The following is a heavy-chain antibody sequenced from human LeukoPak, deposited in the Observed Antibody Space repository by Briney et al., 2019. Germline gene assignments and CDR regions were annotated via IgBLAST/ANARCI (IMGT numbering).Heavy chain of an antibody. CDR2: IYHSGST. Sequence: PSGTLSLTCAVSGGSISSSNWWSWVRQPPGKGLEWIGEIYHSGSTNYNPSLKSRVTISVDKSKNQFSLKLSSVTAADTAVYYCARGGVVVPAAATFDYWGQGTLVAVSS. V-gene: IGHV4-4*02. D-gene: IGHD2-2*01. CDR1: GGSISSSNW. J-gene: IGHJ4*02. CDR3: ARGGVVVPAAATFDY.